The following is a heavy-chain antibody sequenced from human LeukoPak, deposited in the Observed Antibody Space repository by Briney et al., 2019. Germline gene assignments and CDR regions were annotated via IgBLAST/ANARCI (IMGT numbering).Heavy chain of an antibody. V-gene: IGHV4-38-2*02. Sequence: SETLSLTCAASDYSFSSAYYWGWIRQPPGKGLEWIGSIYHSGSTDYNPSLKSRVTISVDTSKNQFSLKLRYVTAADTAVYYCARDQAYCGGDCYFVFWGQGTLVTVSS. CDR1: DYSFSSAYY. CDR2: IYHSGST. CDR3: ARDQAYCGGDCYFVF. J-gene: IGHJ4*02. D-gene: IGHD2-21*02.